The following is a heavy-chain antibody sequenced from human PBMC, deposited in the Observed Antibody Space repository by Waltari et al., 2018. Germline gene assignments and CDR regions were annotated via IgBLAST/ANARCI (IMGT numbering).Heavy chain of an antibody. D-gene: IGHD3-10*01. J-gene: IGHJ4*02. CDR1: GFDFSKFW. CDR3: ARGNFGNDY. Sequence: QLVESGGGLVQPGGSLRRSCAASGFDFSKFWMTWVRQAPGKGLEWVANIKKYGSVGYPVDSMKGRFTISRDNAKNSLYLQMNGLRVEDTAVYYCARGNFGNDYWGQGTLVTVSS. CDR2: IKKYGSVG. V-gene: IGHV3-7*04.